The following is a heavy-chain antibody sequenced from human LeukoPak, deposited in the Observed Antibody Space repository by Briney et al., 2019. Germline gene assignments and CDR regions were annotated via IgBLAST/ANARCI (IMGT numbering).Heavy chain of an antibody. CDR1: GYTFTDYY. J-gene: IGHJ4*02. V-gene: IGHV1-2*02. CDR3: QRGRGGGSWSYYLDY. CDR2: INPHSGGT. Sequence: GASVKLSCKSSGYTFTDYYMYWARQAQGQGLEWKGCINPHSGGTHYAQNFQGRVTMTRETSTSAAYMELSRLRPDDTAVYYCQRGRGGGSWSYYLDYWGQGTRVRVSS. D-gene: IGHD3-10*01.